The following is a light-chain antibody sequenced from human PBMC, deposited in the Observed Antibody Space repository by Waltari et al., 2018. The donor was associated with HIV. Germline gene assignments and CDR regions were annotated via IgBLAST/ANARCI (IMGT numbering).Light chain of an antibody. Sequence: IVMTQSPLSLPVTPGQPASISCTSRQSLLHTNGYDYLDWYLQKPGQSPQLLIYFGSKRASGVPDRFSGSGSGTDFTLKISRVEAEDVGVYYCMQPLHAPFTFGPGTKVDIK. V-gene: IGKV2-28*01. CDR1: QSLLHTNGYDY. CDR2: FGS. J-gene: IGKJ3*01. CDR3: MQPLHAPFT.